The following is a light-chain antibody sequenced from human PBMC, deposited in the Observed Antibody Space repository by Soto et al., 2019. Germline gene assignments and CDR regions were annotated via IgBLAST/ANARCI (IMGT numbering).Light chain of an antibody. CDR1: SSDVGAYNY. CDR3: SSYTSTNSL. J-gene: IGLJ2*01. Sequence: QSVLTQPASVSGSPEESITISCTGTSSDVGAYNYVSWYQQHPGKAPKLMIYDVSNRPSGVSNRFSGSKSGNTASLTISGLQAEDEADYYCSSYTSTNSLFGGGTKLTVL. CDR2: DVS. V-gene: IGLV2-14*03.